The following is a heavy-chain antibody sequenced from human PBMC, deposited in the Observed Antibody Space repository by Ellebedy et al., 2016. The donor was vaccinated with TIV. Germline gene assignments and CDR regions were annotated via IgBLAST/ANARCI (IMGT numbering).Heavy chain of an antibody. CDR3: ARDYSGYFFDY. J-gene: IGHJ4*02. Sequence: GESLKISCAASGYTFSSYAMSWVRQAPGKGLEWVSAISGSGSRIYYADSVKGRFTISRDNAKNSLYLQMSSLRDEDTAVYYCARDYSGYFFDYWGQGALVTVSS. CDR2: ISGSGSRI. V-gene: IGHV3-23*01. D-gene: IGHD5-12*01. CDR1: GYTFSSYA.